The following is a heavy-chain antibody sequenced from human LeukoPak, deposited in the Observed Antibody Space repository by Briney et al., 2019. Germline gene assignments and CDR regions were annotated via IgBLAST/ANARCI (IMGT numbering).Heavy chain of an antibody. J-gene: IGHJ5*02. V-gene: IGHV3-30*18. CDR1: GFTFSSYG. Sequence: GGSLRLSCAASGFTFSSYGMHWVRQAPGKGLEWVAVISYHGINKYYADSVEGRFTISRDNSRNTLYLQMNGLRVEDTAMYYCAKYSDYGANADWLDTRGQGTLVTASP. CDR3: AKYSDYGANADWLDT. CDR2: ISYHGINK. D-gene: IGHD4/OR15-4a*01.